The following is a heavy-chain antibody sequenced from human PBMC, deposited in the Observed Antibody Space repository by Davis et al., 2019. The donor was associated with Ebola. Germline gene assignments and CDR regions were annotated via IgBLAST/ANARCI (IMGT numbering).Heavy chain of an antibody. J-gene: IGHJ3*01. CDR1: GYTFTSYY. V-gene: IGHV1-46*01. D-gene: IGHD4-11*01. Sequence: AASVKVSCKASGYTFTSYYMHWVRQAPGQGLEWMGIINPSDGNTNYAQKFQGRVTMTRDTSTTTVYMELSSLRSEDTAVYYCAGDDTGYSSNLGRFRDHPFDLWGQGTMVTVSS. CDR2: INPSDGNT. CDR3: AGDDTGYSSNLGRFRDHPFDL.